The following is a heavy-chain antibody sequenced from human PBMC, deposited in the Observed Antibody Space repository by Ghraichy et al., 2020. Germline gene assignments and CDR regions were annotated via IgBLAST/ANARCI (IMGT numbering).Heavy chain of an antibody. J-gene: IGHJ5*02. CDR3: ARVGMTGASLDL. CDR2: ISDDRHH. Sequence: GGSLRLSCFASGFSLTYDSMNWVRQAPGKGLEWVASISDDRHHIRYADLVQGRFTVSRDSTSLSLQMNSLRAEDTAIYYCARVGMTGASLDLWGQGTLVTVSS. V-gene: IGHV3-21*04. D-gene: IGHD3-9*01. CDR1: GFSLTYDS.